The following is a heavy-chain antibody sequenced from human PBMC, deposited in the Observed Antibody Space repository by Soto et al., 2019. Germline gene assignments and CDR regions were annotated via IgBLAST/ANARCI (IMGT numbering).Heavy chain of an antibody. CDR3: ARVSSDYYVMDV. J-gene: IGHJ6*02. V-gene: IGHV3-33*01. CDR2: IWYDGSNK. CDR1: GFTFGVYA. D-gene: IGHD3-22*01. Sequence: QVQLVESGGGVVQPGRSLRLSCAASGFTFGVYAMYWVRQAPGKGLEWVAVIWYDGSNKYYGDSVRGRFTISRDNSKNALFLQMNSPRAEDTAVYYCARVSSDYYVMDVWGQGATVTVSS.